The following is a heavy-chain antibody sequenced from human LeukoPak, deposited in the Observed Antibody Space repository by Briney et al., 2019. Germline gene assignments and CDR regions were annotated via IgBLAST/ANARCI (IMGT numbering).Heavy chain of an antibody. Sequence: GASVKVSCKASGYTFTSYGISWVRQAPGQGLEWMGWISAYNGNTNYAQKLQGRVTMTTDTSTSAAYMELRSLRSDDTAVYYCARAPLGGYDFWSGYSQTQGYFDYWGQGTLVTVSS. V-gene: IGHV1-18*01. CDR1: GYTFTSYG. CDR3: ARAPLGGYDFWSGYSQTQGYFDY. CDR2: ISAYNGNT. D-gene: IGHD3-3*01. J-gene: IGHJ4*02.